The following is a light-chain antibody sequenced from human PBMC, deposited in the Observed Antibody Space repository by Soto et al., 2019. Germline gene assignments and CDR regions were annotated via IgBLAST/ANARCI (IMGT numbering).Light chain of an antibody. CDR2: DVS. J-gene: IGLJ1*01. CDR3: SSYTSSSVYV. Sequence: QSALTQPASVSGSPGQSITISCTGTSSEVGGYNYVSWYQQHPGKDPKLMIYDVSNRPSGVSKRFSGSKSGNTASLTISGLQAEDEADYYCSSYTSSSVYVFGTGTKFTVL. CDR1: SSEVGGYNY. V-gene: IGLV2-14*01.